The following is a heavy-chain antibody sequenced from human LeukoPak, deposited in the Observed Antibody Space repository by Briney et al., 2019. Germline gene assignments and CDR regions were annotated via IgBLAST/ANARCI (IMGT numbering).Heavy chain of an antibody. CDR2: IKQDGSEK. CDR3: AKDHYWSIDY. D-gene: IGHD3-3*01. V-gene: IGHV3-7*01. Sequence: GGSLRLSCAASGFTFSSYWMSWVRQAPGKGLEWVANIKQDGSEKYYVDSVKGRFTISRDIAKNTLYLQMNSLRAEDTGVYYCAKDHYWSIDYWGRGTLVTVSS. CDR1: GFTFSSYW. J-gene: IGHJ4*02.